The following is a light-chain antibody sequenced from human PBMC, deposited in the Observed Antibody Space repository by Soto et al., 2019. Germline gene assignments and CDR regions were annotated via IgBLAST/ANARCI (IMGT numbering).Light chain of an antibody. V-gene: IGKV3-15*01. J-gene: IGKJ5*01. CDR2: GAS. CDR3: QQYDTWPSIS. Sequence: DIFRTQAPYHLSVTPGEGETLSCRASQGVRTKLAWYQQKAGQAPRLLIYGASTRATGVSDRFSGSGSGTEYTLTISSLQAVQFGVYCCQQYDTWPSISSGEGTRLDIK. CDR1: QGVRTK.